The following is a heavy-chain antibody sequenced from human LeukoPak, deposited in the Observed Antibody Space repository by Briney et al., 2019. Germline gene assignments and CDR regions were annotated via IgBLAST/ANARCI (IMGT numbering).Heavy chain of an antibody. J-gene: IGHJ4*02. CDR1: GGSISSSSYY. CDR3: ARHQRAPGFYNAYCSSTSCWRGTAFDY. Sequence: SETLSLTCTASGGSISSSSYYWGWIRQPPGKGLEWIGSIYYSGSTYYNPSLKSRVTISVDTSKNQFSLKLSSVTAADTAVYYCARHQRAPGFYNAYCSSTSCWRGTAFDYWGQGTLVTVSS. V-gene: IGHV4-39*01. D-gene: IGHD2-2*01. CDR2: IYYSGST.